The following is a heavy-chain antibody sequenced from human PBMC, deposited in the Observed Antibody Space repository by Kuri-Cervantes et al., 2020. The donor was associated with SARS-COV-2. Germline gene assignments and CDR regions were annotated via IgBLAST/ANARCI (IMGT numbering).Heavy chain of an antibody. Sequence: ASVKVSCKASGYTFSSYGISWVRQAPGQGLEWMGWISSYNGKTGYAPRFQDRITMTTDTSTSTAYMELRSLRSDNTAVYYCARVGEDIVVVPAAIPYYYYYMDVWGKGTTVTVSS. V-gene: IGHV1-18*04. D-gene: IGHD2-2*01. J-gene: IGHJ6*03. CDR2: ISSYNGKT. CDR1: GYTFSSYG. CDR3: ARVGEDIVVVPAAIPYYYYYMDV.